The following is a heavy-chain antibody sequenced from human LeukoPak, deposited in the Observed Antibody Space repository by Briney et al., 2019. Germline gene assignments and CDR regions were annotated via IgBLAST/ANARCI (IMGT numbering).Heavy chain of an antibody. J-gene: IGHJ4*02. CDR2: ISKNSIYI. D-gene: IGHD2-15*01. V-gene: IGHV3-21*04. Sequence: GGSLRLSCVTSGFTFSIYSMNWVRQAPGKGLEWVSCISKNSIYIDYGGSVKGRFTISRDNAKNSPYLQMSSLRAEDTAVYYCASSYCGGANCYAFDYWGQGTLVTVSS. CDR3: ASSYCGGANCYAFDY. CDR1: GFTFSIYS.